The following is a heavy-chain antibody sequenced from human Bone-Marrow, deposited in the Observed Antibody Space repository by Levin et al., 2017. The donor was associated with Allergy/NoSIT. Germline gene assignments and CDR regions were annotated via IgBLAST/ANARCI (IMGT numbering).Heavy chain of an antibody. J-gene: IGHJ4*02. V-gene: IGHV3-33*01. CDR2: ISYDGGHK. D-gene: IGHD1-26*01. CDR1: GFTFSAFG. CDR3: TRDRGEWGQFYFDY. Sequence: PGGSLRLSCAASGFTFSAFGMHWVRQAPGRGLEWVAVISYDGGHKFYADSVKGRFTISRDNSKNTHYLQMNSLRAEDTAVYYCTRDRGEWGQFYFDYWGPGILVTVSS.